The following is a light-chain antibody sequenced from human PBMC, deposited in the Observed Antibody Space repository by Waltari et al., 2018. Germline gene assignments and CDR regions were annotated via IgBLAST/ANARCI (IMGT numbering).Light chain of an antibody. CDR3: AVWDDSLSVV. Sequence: QSVLTQPPSASGAPGQRVTISCSGTTSNIGNNYVFWYQQLPGTAPQLLIYRNNQRPSGVPDRFAGSKSGTSASLDICGLRSEDEAEYYCAVWDDSLSVVFGGGTKLTVV. V-gene: IGLV1-47*01. CDR2: RNN. J-gene: IGLJ3*02. CDR1: TSNIGNNY.